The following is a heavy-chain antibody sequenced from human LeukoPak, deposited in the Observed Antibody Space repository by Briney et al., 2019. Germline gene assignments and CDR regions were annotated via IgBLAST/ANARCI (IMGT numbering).Heavy chain of an antibody. J-gene: IGHJ5*02. D-gene: IGHD6-13*01. V-gene: IGHV3-23*01. CDR3: AKDLIAAAGTVGWFDP. Sequence: GGSLRLSCAASGFTFSSYAMSWVRQAPGKGLEWVSAISGSGGSTYYADSVKGRFTISRDNSKNTLYLQMNSLRAEDTAVYYCAKDLIAAAGTVGWFDPWGQGTLVTVSS. CDR1: GFTFSSYA. CDR2: ISGSGGST.